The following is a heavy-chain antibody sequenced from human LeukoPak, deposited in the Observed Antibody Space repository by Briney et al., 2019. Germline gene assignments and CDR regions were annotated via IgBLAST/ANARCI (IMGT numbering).Heavy chain of an antibody. Sequence: GGSLRLSCAASGNYWMHWVRQVPGKGLVWVSHINSDGSWTSYADSVKGRFTISKDNAKNTVYLQMNSLRAEDTAVYYCARDEGYCSRTSCYGASKGMDVWGQGTAVIVPS. D-gene: IGHD2-2*01. CDR3: ARDEGYCSRTSCYGASKGMDV. CDR2: INSDGSWT. J-gene: IGHJ6*02. V-gene: IGHV3-74*01. CDR1: GNYW.